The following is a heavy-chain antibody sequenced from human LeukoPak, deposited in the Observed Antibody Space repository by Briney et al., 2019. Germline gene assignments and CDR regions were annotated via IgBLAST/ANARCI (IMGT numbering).Heavy chain of an antibody. V-gene: IGHV3-13*01. CDR1: GLTFSSYD. Sequence: GGSLRLSCAASGLTFSSYDMHWVRQATGKGLEWVSAIGTAGDTYYPGSVKGRFTISRENAKNSLYLQMNSLRAGDTAVYYCARAPLSDSGSYLGDYFDYWGQGTLVTVSS. CDR3: ARAPLSDSGSYLGDYFDY. J-gene: IGHJ4*02. CDR2: IGTAGDT. D-gene: IGHD1-26*01.